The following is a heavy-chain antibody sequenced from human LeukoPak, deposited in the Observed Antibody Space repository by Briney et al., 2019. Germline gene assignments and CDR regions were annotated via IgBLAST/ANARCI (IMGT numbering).Heavy chain of an antibody. J-gene: IGHJ4*02. V-gene: IGHV4-39*07. D-gene: IGHD2-2*03. Sequence: SETLSLTCTVSGGSISSSTYYWSWIRQPPGKGLEWIGNIYYSGNTYYNPSLKSRVAISVDTSKNHFSLKLSSVTAADTAVYYCARDGYLAVDYWGQGTLVTVSS. CDR3: ARDGYLAVDY. CDR2: IYYSGNT. CDR1: GGSISSSTYY.